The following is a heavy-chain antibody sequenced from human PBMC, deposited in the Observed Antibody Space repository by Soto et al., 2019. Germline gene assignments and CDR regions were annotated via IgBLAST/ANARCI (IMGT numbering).Heavy chain of an antibody. D-gene: IGHD1-26*01. CDR2: ISYDGSNK. Sequence: PGGSLRLSCAASGFTFSSYGMHWVRQAPGKGLEWVAVISYDGSNKYYADSVKGRFTISRDNSKNTLYLQMNSLRAEDTAVYYCXKPYRMYSGSYFHYFDYWGQGTLVTVSS. CDR3: XKPYRMYSGSYFHYFDY. CDR1: GFTFSSYG. V-gene: IGHV3-30*18. J-gene: IGHJ4*02.